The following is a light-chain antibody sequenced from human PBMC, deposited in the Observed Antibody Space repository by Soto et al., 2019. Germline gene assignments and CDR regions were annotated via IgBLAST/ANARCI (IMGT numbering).Light chain of an antibody. V-gene: IGKV1-39*01. Sequence: DIEMTQSPSSLSASVGDRVTITCRASQTISSYLNWYHQKPGKAPKLLIYAVSNLQSGVPSRSSGSGSGTDFTLTISSLQPEDFGTYYCQQNYNTPLTFGPGTNVDIK. J-gene: IGKJ3*01. CDR1: QTISSY. CDR2: AVS. CDR3: QQNYNTPLT.